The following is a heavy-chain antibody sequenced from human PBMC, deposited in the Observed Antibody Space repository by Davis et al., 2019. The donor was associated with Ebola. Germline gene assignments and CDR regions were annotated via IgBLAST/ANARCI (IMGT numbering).Heavy chain of an antibody. CDR1: GFTFSSYG. D-gene: IGHD5-24*01. Sequence: GGSLRLSCAASGFTFSSYGMHWVRQAPGKGLEWVAVISYDGSNKYYADSVKGRFTISRDNSKNTLYLQMNSLRAEGTAVYYCAKDRDNPPGGMDVWGKGTTVTVSS. CDR2: ISYDGSNK. V-gene: IGHV3-30*18. CDR3: AKDRDNPPGGMDV. J-gene: IGHJ6*04.